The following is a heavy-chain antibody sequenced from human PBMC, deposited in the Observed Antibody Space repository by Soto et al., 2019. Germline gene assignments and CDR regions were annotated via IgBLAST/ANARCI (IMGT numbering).Heavy chain of an antibody. CDR3: AKDFYGSGSPSGYYGMDV. CDR2: ISGSGGST. D-gene: IGHD3-10*01. CDR1: GFTFSSYA. J-gene: IGHJ6*02. Sequence: PGGSLRLSCAASGFTFSSYAMSWVRQAPGKGLEWVSAISGSGGSTYYADSVKGRFTISRDNSKNTLYLQMNSLRAEDTAVYYCAKDFYGSGSPSGYYGMDVWGQGTTVTVYS. V-gene: IGHV3-23*01.